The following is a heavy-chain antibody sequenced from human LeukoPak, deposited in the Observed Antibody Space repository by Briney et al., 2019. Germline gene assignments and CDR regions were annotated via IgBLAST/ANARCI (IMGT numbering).Heavy chain of an antibody. Sequence: GGSLRLSCAASGYTFSSYAMIWVLQAPREGLEWVSTISSSGIYIYYGDSVKGRFTISRDKAKNSLYLKMDRLRAADTAVYYCARGEGYCSSTSCYNGYSQQWCQGTLVTVSS. CDR3: ARGEGYCSSTSCYNGYSQQ. CDR2: ISSSGIYI. J-gene: IGHJ1*01. CDR1: GYTFSSYA. V-gene: IGHV3-21*01. D-gene: IGHD2-2*02.